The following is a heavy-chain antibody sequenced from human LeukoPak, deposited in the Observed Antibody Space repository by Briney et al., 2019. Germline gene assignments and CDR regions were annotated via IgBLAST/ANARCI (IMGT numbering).Heavy chain of an antibody. D-gene: IGHD5-12*01. Sequence: PGGSLRLSCEASGFTFRSCTMNWVRQAPGKGLEWVSGVSGTGATTYYADSVKGRFTVSRDNSKNTVYLQLNSLRAEDTAIYYCAKQPDPDRPTTFDYWGRGTRVTVSS. V-gene: IGHV3-23*01. J-gene: IGHJ4*02. CDR2: VSGTGATT. CDR3: AKQPDPDRPTTFDY. CDR1: GFTFRSCT.